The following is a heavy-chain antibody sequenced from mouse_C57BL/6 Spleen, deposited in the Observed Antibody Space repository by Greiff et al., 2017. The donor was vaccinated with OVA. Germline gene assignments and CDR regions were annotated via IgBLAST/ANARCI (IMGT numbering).Heavy chain of an antibody. CDR3: ATCYDYKYFDV. J-gene: IGHJ1*03. CDR2: IYPGSGNT. D-gene: IGHD2-4*01. Sequence: VKLMESGPELVKPGASVKISCKASGYSFTSYYIHWVKQRPGQGLEWIGWIYPGSGNTKYNEKFKGKATLTADTSSSTAYMQLSSLTSEDSSVYYCATCYDYKYFDVWGTGTTVTVSS. CDR1: GYSFTSYY. V-gene: IGHV1-66*01.